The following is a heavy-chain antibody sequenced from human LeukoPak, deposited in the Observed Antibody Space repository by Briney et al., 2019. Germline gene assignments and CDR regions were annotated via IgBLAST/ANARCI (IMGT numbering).Heavy chain of an antibody. D-gene: IGHD2-2*02. CDR2: ISSSSSYI. CDR1: GFTFSSYS. CDR3: ARGSSCSSTSCYMSGWFDP. J-gene: IGHJ5*02. Sequence: PGGSLRLSCAASGFTFSSYSMNWVRQAPGKGLEWVSSISSSSSYIYYADSVKGRFTISRDNAKNSLYLQMNSLRAEDTAVYYCARGSSCSSTSCYMSGWFDPWGQGTLVTVSS. V-gene: IGHV3-21*01.